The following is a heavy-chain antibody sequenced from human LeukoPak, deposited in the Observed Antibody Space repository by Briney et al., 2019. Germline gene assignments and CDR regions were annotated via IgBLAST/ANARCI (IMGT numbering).Heavy chain of an antibody. J-gene: IGHJ4*02. CDR3: AKDQLPYYFDY. D-gene: IGHD2-2*01. CDR2: IRYDGSNK. Sequence: GGSLRLSCAVSGFTFSSYGMHWVRQAPGKGLEWVAFIRYDGSNKYYADSVKGRFTISRDNSKNTLYLQMNSLRAEDTAVYYCAKDQLPYYFDYWGQGTLVTVSS. V-gene: IGHV3-30*02. CDR1: GFTFSSYG.